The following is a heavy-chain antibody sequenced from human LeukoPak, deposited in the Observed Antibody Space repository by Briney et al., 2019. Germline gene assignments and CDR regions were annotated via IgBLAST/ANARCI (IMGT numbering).Heavy chain of an antibody. V-gene: IGHV3-11*04. J-gene: IGHJ4*02. CDR1: GFTFSDYY. Sequence: GGSLRLSCAASGFTFSDYYMSWIRQAPGKGLEWVSYISSSGSTIYYADSVKGRFTISRDNAKNSLYLQMNSLRAEDTAVYYCARDKWLTTTHYFDYWGQGTLVTVSS. D-gene: IGHD4-11*01. CDR2: ISSSGSTI. CDR3: ARDKWLTTTHYFDY.